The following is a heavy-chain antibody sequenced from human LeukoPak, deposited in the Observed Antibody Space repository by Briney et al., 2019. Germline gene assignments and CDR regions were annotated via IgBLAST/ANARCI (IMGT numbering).Heavy chain of an antibody. CDR1: GYTFTNYG. V-gene: IGHV1-18*01. CDR3: ARPPRPFTMIAAFDY. D-gene: IGHD3-22*01. Sequence: ASVKVSCKASGYTFTNYGITWVRQAPGQGLEWMGWISAYNGNTNYAQNLQGRVTMTTDSSTSTAYLELRSLRSDDTAVYYCARPPRPFTMIAAFDYGGQGPLVTVSS. J-gene: IGHJ4*02. CDR2: ISAYNGNT.